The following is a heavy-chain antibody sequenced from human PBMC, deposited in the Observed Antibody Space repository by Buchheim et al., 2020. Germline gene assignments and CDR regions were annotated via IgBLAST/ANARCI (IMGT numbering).Heavy chain of an antibody. J-gene: IGHJ6*02. Sequence: EVQLVESGGGLVQPGGSLRLSCAASGFTFSSYWMHWVRQAPGKGLVWVSRINSDGSSTSYADPVKGRCTISRDNAKNTLYVQMNSLRAEDTAVYYCARDSSSSPIYYYYGMDVWGQGTT. CDR2: INSDGSST. D-gene: IGHD6-6*01. CDR3: ARDSSSSPIYYYYGMDV. CDR1: GFTFSSYW. V-gene: IGHV3-74*01.